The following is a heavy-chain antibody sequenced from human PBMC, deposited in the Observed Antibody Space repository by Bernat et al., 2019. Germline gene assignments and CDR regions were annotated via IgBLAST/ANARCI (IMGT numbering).Heavy chain of an antibody. CDR2: IKSNTDGGTA. V-gene: IGHV3-15*07. CDR1: GFAFSNAW. D-gene: IGHD2-2*01. Sequence: EVQLVESGGGLVKPGGSLRLSCAASGFAFSNAWINWVRQAPGKGLEWVGRIKSNTDGGTADYAAPVKGRFAISRDDSKNTLDLQMNSLKTEDTAVYYCTTDLIVVGKRWFDPWGQGTLVTVSS. CDR3: TTDLIVVGKRWFDP. J-gene: IGHJ5*02.